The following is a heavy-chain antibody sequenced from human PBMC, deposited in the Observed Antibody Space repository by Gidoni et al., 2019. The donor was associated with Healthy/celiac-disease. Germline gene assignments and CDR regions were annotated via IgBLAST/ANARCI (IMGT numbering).Heavy chain of an antibody. V-gene: IGHV4-34*01. CDR3: ASHLGELSLYAFDI. CDR1: GGSFSGYY. D-gene: IGHD3-16*02. CDR2: INHSGST. Sequence: QVQLQQWGAGLLKPSETLSLTCAVYGGSFSGYYWSWIRQPPGKGLEWIGEINHSGSTNYNPSLKSRVTISVDTSKNQFSLKLSSVTAADTAVYYCASHLGELSLYAFDIWGQGTMVTVSS. J-gene: IGHJ3*02.